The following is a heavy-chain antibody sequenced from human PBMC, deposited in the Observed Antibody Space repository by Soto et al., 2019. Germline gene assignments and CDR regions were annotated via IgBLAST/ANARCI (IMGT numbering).Heavy chain of an antibody. CDR2: INPNSGGT. CDR1: GYTFTGYH. Sequence: ASVKVSCKASGYTFTGYHMHWVRQAPGQGLEWMGWINPNSGGTNYAQKFQGWVTMTRDTSISTAYMELSRLRSDDTAVYYCARGIAAAAARGMDVWGQGTTVTVSS. J-gene: IGHJ6*02. V-gene: IGHV1-2*04. D-gene: IGHD6-13*01. CDR3: ARGIAAAAARGMDV.